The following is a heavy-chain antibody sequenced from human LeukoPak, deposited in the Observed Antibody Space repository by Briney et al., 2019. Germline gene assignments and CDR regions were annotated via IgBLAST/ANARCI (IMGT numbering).Heavy chain of an antibody. CDR1: GYTFTSYA. V-gene: IGHV1-3*01. Sequence: GASVKVSCKASGYTFTSYAMHWVRQAPGQRLEWMGWINAGNGNTKYSQKFQGRVTITRDTSASTVYMELTSLRSEDTAVYYCGKSAPSGFDPWGQGTLVTVSS. CDR2: INAGNGNT. CDR3: GKSAPSGFDP. J-gene: IGHJ5*02.